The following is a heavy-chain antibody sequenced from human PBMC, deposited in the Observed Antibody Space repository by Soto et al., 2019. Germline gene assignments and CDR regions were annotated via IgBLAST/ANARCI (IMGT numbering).Heavy chain of an antibody. J-gene: IGHJ6*02. V-gene: IGHV4-4*07. CDR1: GGSISSYY. Sequence: KTSETLSLTCTVSGGSISSYYWSWIRQPAGKGLEWIGRIYTSGSTNYNPSLKSRVTMSVDTSKNQFSLKLSSVTAADTAVYYCAMGYCSSTSCPSYYYYGMDVWGQGTTVTVSS. D-gene: IGHD2-2*01. CDR3: AMGYCSSTSCPSYYYYGMDV. CDR2: IYTSGST.